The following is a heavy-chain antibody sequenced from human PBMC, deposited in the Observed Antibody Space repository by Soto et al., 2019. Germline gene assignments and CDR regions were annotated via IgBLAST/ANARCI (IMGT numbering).Heavy chain of an antibody. CDR1: GGSFSGYY. V-gene: IGHV4-34*01. J-gene: IGHJ1*01. CDR3: ARDKITGLFSY. D-gene: IGHD2-8*02. CDR2: INHSGGT. Sequence: SETLSLTCADYGGSFSGYYWTWIRQPPGTGLEWIGEINHSGGTNYNPSLKSRVTISVDTSKNQFSLKLTSVTAADTAVYYCARDKITGLFSYWGQGTLVPVSS.